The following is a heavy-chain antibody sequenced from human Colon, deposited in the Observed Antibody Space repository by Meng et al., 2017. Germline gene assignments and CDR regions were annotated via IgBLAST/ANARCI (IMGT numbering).Heavy chain of an antibody. CDR2: IYYSGST. Sequence: VQLQQSGPGLVRPSETLSLTCTVSAGSVISNSSYWSWIRQPPGKGLEWIGFIYYSGSTNYNPSLKSRVTISVDTSKNQFSLKVSSVTAADTAVYYCARDSGYDKNWFDPWGQGTLVTVSS. CDR1: AGSVISNSSY. CDR3: ARDSGYDKNWFDP. D-gene: IGHD5-12*01. J-gene: IGHJ5*02. V-gene: IGHV4-61*01.